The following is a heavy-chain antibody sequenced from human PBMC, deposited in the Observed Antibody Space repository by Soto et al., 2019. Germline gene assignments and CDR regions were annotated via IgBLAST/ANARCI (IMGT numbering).Heavy chain of an antibody. Sequence: SEPLSLTCTVSGGSISSYYWSWIRQPAGKGLEWIGRIYTSGSTNYNPSLKSRVTMSVDTSKNQFSLKLSSVAAADTAVYYCAKNNGDYYYYYGMDVWGQGTTVTVSS. D-gene: IGHD1-1*01. V-gene: IGHV4-4*07. CDR1: GGSISSYY. CDR2: IYTSGST. J-gene: IGHJ6*02. CDR3: AKNNGDYYYYYGMDV.